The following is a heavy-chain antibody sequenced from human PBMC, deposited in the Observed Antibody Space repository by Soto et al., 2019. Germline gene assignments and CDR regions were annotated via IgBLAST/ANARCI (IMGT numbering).Heavy chain of an antibody. CDR1: GGTFSSYA. D-gene: IGHD3-10*01. J-gene: IGHJ4*02. CDR3: ARDSAYYGSGSQQFDY. CDR2: IIPIFGTA. V-gene: IGHV1-69*01. Sequence: QVQLVQSGAEVKRPGSSVKVSCKASGGTFSSYAISWVRQAPGQGLEWRGGIIPIFGTANYAQKFQGRVTITADESTSTAYMELSSLRSEDTAVYYCARDSAYYGSGSQQFDYWGQGTLVTVSS.